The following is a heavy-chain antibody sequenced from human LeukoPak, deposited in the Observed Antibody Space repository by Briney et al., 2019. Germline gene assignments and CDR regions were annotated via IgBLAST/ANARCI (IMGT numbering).Heavy chain of an antibody. J-gene: IGHJ4*02. Sequence: GASAMVSCKASGYTFTTYGISWVRQAPGQGLEWMGIINPSGGSTSYAQKFRGRVTMTRDTSTSTVYMELSSLRSEDTAVYYCARGGFSGYAPNPEYYFDYWGQGTLVTVSS. D-gene: IGHD5-12*01. CDR1: GYTFTTYG. CDR2: INPSGGST. V-gene: IGHV1-46*01. CDR3: ARGGFSGYAPNPEYYFDY.